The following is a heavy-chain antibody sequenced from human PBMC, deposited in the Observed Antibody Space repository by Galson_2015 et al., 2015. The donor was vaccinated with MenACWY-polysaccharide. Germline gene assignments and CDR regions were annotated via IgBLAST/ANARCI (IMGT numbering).Heavy chain of an antibody. CDR2: LHSSGNT. V-gene: IGHV3-53*01. CDR3: ARATLSGGFES. J-gene: IGHJ4*02. Sequence: SLRLSFAASGFSVINTYMTWVRQAPGKGLEWVSFLHSSGNTDHTDSVKGRFTISRDTSTNTLYLHMNSLRAEDTAVYFCARATLSGGFESWGQGTLVTVSS. CDR1: GFSVINTY. D-gene: IGHD1-1*01.